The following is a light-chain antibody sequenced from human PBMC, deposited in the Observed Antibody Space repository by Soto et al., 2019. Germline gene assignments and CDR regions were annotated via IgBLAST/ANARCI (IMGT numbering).Light chain of an antibody. CDR1: QSVSSN. J-gene: IGKJ2*01. CDR2: GAS. CDR3: QQYNNWPRYT. Sequence: EIVMTQSPATLSVSPGERATLSCRASQSVSSNLAWYQQKPGQAPRLLIYGASTRATAIPARFSGSGSGTEFTLTISSLQSEDFAVYYWQQYNNWPRYTFGQGTKLEIK. V-gene: IGKV3-15*01.